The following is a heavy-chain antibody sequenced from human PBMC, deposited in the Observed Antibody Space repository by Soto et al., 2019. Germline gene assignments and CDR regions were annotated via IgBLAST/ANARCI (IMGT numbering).Heavy chain of an antibody. CDR2: IDPSDSYT. D-gene: IGHD3-10*01. J-gene: IGHJ4*02. Sequence: PGESLKISCKGSGYSFTSYWISWVRQMPGKGLEWMGRIDPSDSYTNYSPSFQGHVTISADKSISTAYLQWSSLKASDTAMYYCYSGVIINDLLFDYWGKGTPVTVSS. CDR1: GYSFTSYW. CDR3: YSGVIINDLLFDY. V-gene: IGHV5-10-1*01.